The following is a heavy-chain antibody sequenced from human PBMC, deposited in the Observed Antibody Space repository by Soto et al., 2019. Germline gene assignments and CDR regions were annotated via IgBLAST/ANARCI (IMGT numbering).Heavy chain of an antibody. J-gene: IGHJ4*02. CDR3: ARDRNWASDY. CDR2: INSDGSRT. V-gene: IGHV3-74*01. Sequence: EVQLVESGGGLIQPGGSLRLSCAASGFTFSNDCMHWVRQVPGKGLLWVANINSDGSRTTYADSVKGRFTISRDNAKDTLSLQMNSLRAEDTGVYYCARDRNWASDYWVQGTLVTVSS. D-gene: IGHD7-27*01. CDR1: GFTFSNDC.